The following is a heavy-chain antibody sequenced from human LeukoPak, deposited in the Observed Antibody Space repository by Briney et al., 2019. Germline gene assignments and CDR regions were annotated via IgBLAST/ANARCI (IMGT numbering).Heavy chain of an antibody. CDR3: VGGPDAFDI. Sequence: SETLSLTCTVSGYSISSGYYWGWIRQPPGKGLEWIGSIYHSGSTYYNPSLKSRVTISLDTSKNQFSLKLSSVTAADTAVYYCVGGPDAFDIWGQGTMVTVSS. V-gene: IGHV4-38-2*02. CDR1: GYSISSGYY. J-gene: IGHJ3*02. CDR2: IYHSGST. D-gene: IGHD3-16*01.